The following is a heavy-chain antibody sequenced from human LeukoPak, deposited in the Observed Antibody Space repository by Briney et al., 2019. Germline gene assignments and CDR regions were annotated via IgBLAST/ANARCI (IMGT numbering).Heavy chain of an antibody. V-gene: IGHV4-34*01. Sequence: SETVSLTCAVYGGSFSGHYWSWIRQPPGKGLEWIGEINHRGSIHYNPSLESRITISVDTSKSQFSLRLTSVTAADTAVYYCATVREQQDPNWFDPWGQGTLVTVSS. CDR1: GGSFSGHY. J-gene: IGHJ5*02. D-gene: IGHD6-13*01. CDR3: ATVREQQDPNWFDP. CDR2: INHRGSI.